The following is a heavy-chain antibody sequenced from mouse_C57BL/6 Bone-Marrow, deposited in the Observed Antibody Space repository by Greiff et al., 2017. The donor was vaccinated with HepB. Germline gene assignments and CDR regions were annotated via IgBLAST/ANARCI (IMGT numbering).Heavy chain of an antibody. CDR3: ARTDWDGYWYFDV. D-gene: IGHD4-1*01. CDR2: IYPGDGDT. J-gene: IGHJ1*03. Sequence: VKLMESGAELVKPGASVKISCKASGYAFSSYWMNWVKQRPGKGLEWIGQIYPGDGDTNYNGKFKGKATLTADKSSSTAYMQLSSLTSEDSAVYFWARTDWDGYWYFDVWGTGTTVTVSS. V-gene: IGHV1-80*01. CDR1: GYAFSSYW.